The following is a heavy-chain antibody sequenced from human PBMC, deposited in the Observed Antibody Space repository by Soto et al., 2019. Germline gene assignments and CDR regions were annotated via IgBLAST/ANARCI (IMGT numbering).Heavy chain of an antibody. CDR3: AKDHHYDSPGGFDY. Sequence: PVGSLRLSCAASGFTFSSYGMHWVRQAPGKGLEWVAVISYDGSNKYYADSVKGRFTISRDNSKNTLYLQMNSLRAEDTAVYYSAKDHHYDSPGGFDYWGQGTLVTVSS. J-gene: IGHJ4*02. CDR2: ISYDGSNK. V-gene: IGHV3-30*18. CDR1: GFTFSSYG. D-gene: IGHD3-22*01.